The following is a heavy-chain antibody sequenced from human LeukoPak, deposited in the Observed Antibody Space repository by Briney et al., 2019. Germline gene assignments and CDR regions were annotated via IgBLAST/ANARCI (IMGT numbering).Heavy chain of an antibody. V-gene: IGHV3-23*01. J-gene: IGHJ4*02. D-gene: IGHD4-23*01. CDR1: GFTFSSYA. Sequence: PGGSLRLSCAASGFTFSSYAMSWVRQAPGKGLEWVSAISGSGGSTYYADSVKGRFTISRDNSKNTMYLQMNSLRDEDTAVYYCAKGSATTVVTIDYWGQGTLVTVSS. CDR3: AKGSATTVVTIDY. CDR2: ISGSGGST.